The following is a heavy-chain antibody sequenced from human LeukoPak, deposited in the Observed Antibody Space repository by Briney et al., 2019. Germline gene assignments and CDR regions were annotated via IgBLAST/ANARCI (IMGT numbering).Heavy chain of an antibody. CDR1: GFSFTDYT. J-gene: IGHJ4*02. CDR3: ARESRAAIDY. V-gene: IGHV3-21*01. Sequence: PGGSLRLSCGASGFSFTDYTFNLVRQAPGKGLQWVSSISTSSTLIYYADSVKGRFTVSRDNAKNSLYLQMNSLRVDDTAVYYCARESRAAIDYWGQGTLVTVSS. D-gene: IGHD2-15*01. CDR2: ISTSSTLI.